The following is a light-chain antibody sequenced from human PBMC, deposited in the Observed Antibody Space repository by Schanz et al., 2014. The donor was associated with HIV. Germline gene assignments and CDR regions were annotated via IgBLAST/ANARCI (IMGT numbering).Light chain of an antibody. J-gene: IGKJ1*01. CDR3: QQYGSSPPT. CDR1: QSVSNRY. Sequence: EIVLTQSPGTLSLSPGDRATLSCRASQSVSNRYLAWYQQTRGQAPRLLIYGASTRATGIPDRFSGSGSGTDFTLTISRLESEDFAVYYCQQYGSSPPTFGQGTTVEIK. CDR2: GAS. V-gene: IGKV3-20*01.